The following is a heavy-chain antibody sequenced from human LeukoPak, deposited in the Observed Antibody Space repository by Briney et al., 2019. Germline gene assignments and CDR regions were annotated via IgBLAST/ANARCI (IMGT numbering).Heavy chain of an antibody. D-gene: IGHD2-2*01. CDR1: GFTFSSYW. CDR2: ISSSSSTI. J-gene: IGHJ4*02. CDR3: ARVDVVVPAARSFDY. V-gene: IGHV3-48*02. Sequence: GGSLRLSCAASGFTFSSYWMIWVRQAPGKGLEWVSYISSSSSTIYYADSVKGRFTISRDNAKNSLYLQMNSLRDEDTAVYYCARVDVVVPAARSFDYWGQGTLVTVSS.